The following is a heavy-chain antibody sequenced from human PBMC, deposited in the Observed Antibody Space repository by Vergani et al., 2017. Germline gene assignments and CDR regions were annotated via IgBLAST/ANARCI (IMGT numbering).Heavy chain of an antibody. CDR1: GFTFNHYA. J-gene: IGHJ6*01. CDR2: ISGSGGST. Sequence: EVQLLESGGDLVQPGGSLRLSCAASGFTFNHYAMNWVRQAPGKGLEWVSGISGSGGSTYYAGSVKGRFTISRDSSKNTLYLQMNSLSAGDTAVYYCAKSNPRNSGYDYLYYYHAMDVWRQGTTVIVSS. D-gene: IGHD5-12*01. CDR3: AKSNPRNSGYDYLYYYHAMDV. V-gene: IGHV3-23*01.